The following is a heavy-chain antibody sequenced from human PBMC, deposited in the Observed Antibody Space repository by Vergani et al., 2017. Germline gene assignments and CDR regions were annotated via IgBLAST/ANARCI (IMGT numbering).Heavy chain of an antibody. CDR1: GYTFNSYA. J-gene: IGHJ6*02. CDR3: AKGQANYYDSSGYYYPTRYYYYGMDV. D-gene: IGHD3-22*01. Sequence: QVQLVQSGSELKKPGASVKVSCKASGYTFNSYAMNWVRQAPGQGLEWMGWINTNTGVPTYAQGFTGRFVFSLDTSVSTAYLQISSLKAEDTAVYYCAKGQANYYDSSGYYYPTRYYYYGMDVWGQGTTVTVSS. V-gene: IGHV7-4-1*02. CDR2: INTNTGVP.